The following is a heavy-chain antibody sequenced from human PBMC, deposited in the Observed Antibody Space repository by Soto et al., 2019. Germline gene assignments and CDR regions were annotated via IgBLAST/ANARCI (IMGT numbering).Heavy chain of an antibody. D-gene: IGHD3-16*01. CDR3: ARVGYDYIWGRPDAFDI. CDR1: GYTFTSYD. CDR2: MNPNSGNT. J-gene: IGHJ3*02. V-gene: IGHV1-8*01. Sequence: QVQLVQSGAEVKKPGASVKVSCKASGYTFTSYDINWVRQATGQGLEWMGWMNPNSGNTGYAQKFQGRVTMTRNTSISTAYMELSSLRSEDTAVYYCARVGYDYIWGRPDAFDIWGQGTVVTVSS.